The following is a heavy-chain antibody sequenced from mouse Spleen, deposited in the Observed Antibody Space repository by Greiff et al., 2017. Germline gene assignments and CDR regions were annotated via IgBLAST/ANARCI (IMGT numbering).Heavy chain of an antibody. Sequence: VQLQQSGAELVRPGASVTLSCKASGYTFTDYEMHWVKQTPVHGLEWIGAIDPETGGTAYNQKFKGKAILTADKSSSTAYMELRSLTSEDSAVYYCTRNPYGYDEGYWYFDVWGAGTTVTVSS. J-gene: IGHJ1*01. D-gene: IGHD2-2*01. CDR3: TRNPYGYDEGYWYFDV. V-gene: IGHV1-15*01. CDR2: IDPETGGT. CDR1: GYTFTDYE.